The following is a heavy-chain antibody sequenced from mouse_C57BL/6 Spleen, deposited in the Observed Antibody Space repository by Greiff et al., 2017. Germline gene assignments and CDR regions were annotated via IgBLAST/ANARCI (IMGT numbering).Heavy chain of an antibody. V-gene: IGHV1-7*01. CDR3: ARLDYYARGYFDY. J-gene: IGHJ2*01. Sequence: QVQLQQSGAELAKPGASVKLSCKASGYTFTSYWMHWVKQRPGQGLEWIGYINPSSGYTKYNQKFKDKATLTADKSSSAAYMQLSSLTYEDSAVYYCARLDYYARGYFDYWGQGTTLTVSS. CDR1: GYTFTSYW. D-gene: IGHD1-1*01. CDR2: INPSSGYT.